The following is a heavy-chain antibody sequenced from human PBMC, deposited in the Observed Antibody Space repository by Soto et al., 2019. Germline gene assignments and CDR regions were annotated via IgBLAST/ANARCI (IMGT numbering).Heavy chain of an antibody. CDR1: GFTLSSSW. V-gene: IGHV3-7*01. Sequence: GGSLRLSCAASGFTLSSSWMSWVRQAPGKGLEWVANIKQDGSEKYYVDSVKGRFTISRDNAKNSVYLQMNSLRAEDTAVYYCARDRSLGYSPTFDPWGQGTLVTVSS. CDR3: ARDRSLGYSPTFDP. J-gene: IGHJ5*02. CDR2: IKQDGSEK. D-gene: IGHD5-18*01.